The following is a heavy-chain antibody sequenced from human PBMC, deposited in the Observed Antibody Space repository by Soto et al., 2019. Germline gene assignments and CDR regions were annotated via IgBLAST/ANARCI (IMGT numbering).Heavy chain of an antibody. D-gene: IGHD3-16*01. CDR2: IYYSGST. CDR1: GGSISGHY. Sequence: QVQLQESGPGLVKPSETLSLSCNVSGGSISGHYWSWVRQTPGKGLEWIGYIYYSGSTNYNPSLKSLVTMSVDTSKNHFSLRLTSVTAADTAVYYCARGPYYDLIWNYYYMDVWGKGTTVTVSS. J-gene: IGHJ6*03. CDR3: ARGPYYDLIWNYYYMDV. V-gene: IGHV4-59*08.